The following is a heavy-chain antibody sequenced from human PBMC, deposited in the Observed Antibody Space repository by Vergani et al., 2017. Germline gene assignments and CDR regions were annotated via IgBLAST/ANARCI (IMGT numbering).Heavy chain of an antibody. D-gene: IGHD2-8*01. V-gene: IGHV1-2*02. CDR3: ARVLALGRALYTTAAFDI. Sequence: QVQLVQSGAEVKKPGASVKVSCKASGYTFTGYYMHWVRQAHGQGLEWMGWINPNSGGTNSAQKFHGRVTMTRDTSSSTAYMELSMLRSDDTAVYYCARVLALGRALYTTAAFDIWGQGTMGTVSS. J-gene: IGHJ3*02. CDR1: GYTFTGYY. CDR2: INPNSGGT.